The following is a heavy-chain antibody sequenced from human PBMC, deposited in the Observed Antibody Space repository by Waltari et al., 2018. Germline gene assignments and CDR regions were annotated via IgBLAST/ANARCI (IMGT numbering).Heavy chain of an antibody. D-gene: IGHD1-1*01. V-gene: IGHV3-73*01. CDR3: SGGEVTGTDF. Sequence: EVQGVESGGCLVEPGGPLQVSCATSGSDFRASSIHWVRQPAGKRLEWVGRIRRQPYNYATAYSASVKGRSTNSRDDSKNTAYLQMNSLMTDDTAVYYCSGGEVTGTDFWGQGTLVTVSS. CDR2: IRRQPYNYAT. J-gene: IGHJ4*02. CDR1: GSDFRASS.